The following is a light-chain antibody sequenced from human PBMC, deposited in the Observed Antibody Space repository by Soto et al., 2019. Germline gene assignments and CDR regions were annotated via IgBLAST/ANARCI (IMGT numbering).Light chain of an antibody. J-gene: IGLJ2*01. CDR1: SSNIGATYG. V-gene: IGLV1-40*01. Sequence: QSMLTQPPSVSGAPGQRVTISCTGSSSNIGATYGVHWYQQLPGTAPKLLIYGNTNRPSGVPDRFSGSKSGTSASLAITGLQAEDEADYYCQSYDSSLSGSVFGGGTKVTVL. CDR2: GNT. CDR3: QSYDSSLSGSV.